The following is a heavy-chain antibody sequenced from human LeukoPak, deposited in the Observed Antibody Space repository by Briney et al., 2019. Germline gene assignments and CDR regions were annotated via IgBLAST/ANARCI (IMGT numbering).Heavy chain of an antibody. Sequence: GGSLRLSCTASGFSFSAYAMMWVPQAPGKGPEWVSAIRGSGVNTYYADSVKGRFTISRDNSKYTLFLQMNSLRAEDTAVYYCARDPNGDYIGAFDMWGPGTMVTVSS. CDR2: IRGSGVNT. CDR3: ARDPNGDYIGAFDM. D-gene: IGHD4-17*01. J-gene: IGHJ3*02. V-gene: IGHV3-23*01. CDR1: GFSFSAYA.